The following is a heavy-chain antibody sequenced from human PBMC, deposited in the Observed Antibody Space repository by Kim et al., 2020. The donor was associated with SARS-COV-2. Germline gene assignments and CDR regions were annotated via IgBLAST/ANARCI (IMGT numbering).Heavy chain of an antibody. CDR1: GYTFTSYG. CDR2: ISAYNGNR. D-gene: IGHD3-22*01. V-gene: IGHV1-18*01. Sequence: ASVKVSCKASGYTFTSYGISWVRQAPGQGLEWMGWISAYNGNRKYPQSFQDRVTMTTDTSTTTAYMELRSLRSDDTAVYYCARDLTRGRNYDTNGYRWFDPWGQGTLVTVSS. CDR3: ARDLTRGRNYDTNGYRWFDP. J-gene: IGHJ5*02.